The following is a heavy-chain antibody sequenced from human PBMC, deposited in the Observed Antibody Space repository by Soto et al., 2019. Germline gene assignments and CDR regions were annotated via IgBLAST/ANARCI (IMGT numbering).Heavy chain of an antibody. CDR3: GREVRMYSSGSNGDY. Sequence: QVQLVESGGGVVQPGRSLRLSCAASGFTFSSYAMHWVRQAPGKGMEWVAVISYDGSNKYYADSVKGRFTISRDNSKNTLYLQVSGVRAEDTGVYYCGREVRMYSSGSNGDYWGQGTLVTVSS. V-gene: IGHV3-30-3*01. CDR2: ISYDGSNK. J-gene: IGHJ4*02. D-gene: IGHD6-19*01. CDR1: GFTFSSYA.